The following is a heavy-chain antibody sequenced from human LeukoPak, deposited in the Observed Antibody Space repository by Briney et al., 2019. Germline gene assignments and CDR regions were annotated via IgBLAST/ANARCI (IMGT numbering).Heavy chain of an antibody. CDR3: ARHRDYYDT. D-gene: IGHD3-22*01. CDR2: IYSSGSA. Sequence: SETLSLTCTVSGASINNNFWTWIRQPPEKGLEWIGYIYSSGSAKYNPSLKSRVIISGDTSKNLISLNLTSVTAADTAVYFCARHRDYYDTWGHGTLVTVSS. V-gene: IGHV4-59*08. J-gene: IGHJ4*01. CDR1: GASINNNF.